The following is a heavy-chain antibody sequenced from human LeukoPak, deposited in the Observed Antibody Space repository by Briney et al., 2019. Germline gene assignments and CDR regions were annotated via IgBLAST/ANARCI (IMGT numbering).Heavy chain of an antibody. CDR2: INPNSGGT. CDR1: GYTFTGYY. D-gene: IGHD2-15*01. V-gene: IGHV1-2*02. J-gene: IGHJ4*02. CDR3: ARDPGYCSGGSCYLD. Sequence: ASVKVSCKASGYTFTGYYMHWVRQAPGQGLEWMGWINPNSGGTNYAQKFQGRVTMTRDTCISTAYMELSRLRSDDTAVYYCARDPGYCSGGSCYLDWGQGTLVTVSS.